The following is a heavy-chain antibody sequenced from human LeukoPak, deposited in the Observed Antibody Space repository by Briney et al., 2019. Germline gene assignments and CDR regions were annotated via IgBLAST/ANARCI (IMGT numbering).Heavy chain of an antibody. CDR3: ATMSGFGERKLDP. Sequence: PSETLSLTCTVSGGSISSYYWSWLRQPPGKGLEWIGYIYYSGSTNYNPSLKSRVTISVDTSKNQFSLKLSSVTAADTAVYYCATMSGFGERKLDPWGQGTLVTVSS. CDR2: IYYSGST. V-gene: IGHV4-59*01. D-gene: IGHD3-10*02. J-gene: IGHJ5*02. CDR1: GGSISSYY.